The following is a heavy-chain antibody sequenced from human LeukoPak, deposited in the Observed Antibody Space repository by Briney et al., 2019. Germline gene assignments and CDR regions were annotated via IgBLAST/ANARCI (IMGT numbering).Heavy chain of an antibody. Sequence: GASVKVSCKASGGTFSSYAISWVRRAPGQGLEWMGGIIPIFGTANYAQKFQGRVTITADESTSTAYMELSSLRSGDTAVYYCARGDIYVEMATIRELAFDIWGQGTMVTVSS. J-gene: IGHJ3*02. V-gene: IGHV1-69*13. CDR3: ARGDIYVEMATIRELAFDI. CDR2: IIPIFGTA. D-gene: IGHD5-24*01. CDR1: GGTFSSYA.